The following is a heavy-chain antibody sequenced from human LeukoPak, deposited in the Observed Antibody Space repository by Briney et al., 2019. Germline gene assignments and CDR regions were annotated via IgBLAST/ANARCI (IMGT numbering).Heavy chain of an antibody. CDR3: AGGVVPAAPDAFDI. Sequence: ASVTVSCKASGYTFTSYGISWVRQAPGQGLEWMGWISDHNGNTNYAQKLQGRVTMTTDTSTSTAYMELRSLRSDDTAVYYCAGGVVPAAPDAFDIWGQGTMVTVSS. V-gene: IGHV1-18*01. CDR2: ISDHNGNT. D-gene: IGHD2-2*01. J-gene: IGHJ3*02. CDR1: GYTFTSYG.